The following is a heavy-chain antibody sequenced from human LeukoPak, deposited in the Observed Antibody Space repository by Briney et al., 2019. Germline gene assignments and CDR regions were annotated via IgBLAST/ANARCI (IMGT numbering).Heavy chain of an antibody. D-gene: IGHD3-22*01. V-gene: IGHV1-18*01. CDR2: ISAYNGNT. CDR1: GYTFTSYG. CDR3: ARGYDSSGYYYTFDY. J-gene: IGHJ4*02. Sequence: ASVKVSCKASGYTFTSYGISWVRQAPGQGLEWMGWISAYNGNTNYAQKLQGRVTITADKSTSTAYMELSSLRSEDTAVYYCARGYDSSGYYYTFDYWGQGTLVTVSS.